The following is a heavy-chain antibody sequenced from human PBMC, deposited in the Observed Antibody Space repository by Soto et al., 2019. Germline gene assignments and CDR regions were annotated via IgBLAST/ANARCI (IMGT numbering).Heavy chain of an antibody. J-gene: IGHJ6*02. Sequence: SETLSLTCPVSRGSISSYYWSWIRQPPGKGLEWIGYIYYSGSTNYNPSLKSRVTISVDTSKNQFSLKLNSVTAADTAVYYCARDLWGYCGADCYPLDVWGQGTTVT. CDR2: IYYSGST. CDR1: RGSISSYY. V-gene: IGHV4-59*01. CDR3: ARDLWGYCGADCYPLDV. D-gene: IGHD2-21*02.